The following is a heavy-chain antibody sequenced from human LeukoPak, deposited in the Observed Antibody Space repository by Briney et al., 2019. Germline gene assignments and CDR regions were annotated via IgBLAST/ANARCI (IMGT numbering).Heavy chain of an antibody. CDR1: GFTFSSTY. J-gene: IGHJ4*02. D-gene: IGHD6-6*01. CDR3: ARGRPAHYFDS. CDR2: IYSGGYT. V-gene: IGHV3-66*01. Sequence: GGSLGLSRAASGFTFSSTYLTWVRQAPGKGLEWLSAIYSGGYTYYADSVKGRFFISRDISENMVYLQMNSLSVEDTAVYFCARGRPAHYFDSWGPGTLVTVS.